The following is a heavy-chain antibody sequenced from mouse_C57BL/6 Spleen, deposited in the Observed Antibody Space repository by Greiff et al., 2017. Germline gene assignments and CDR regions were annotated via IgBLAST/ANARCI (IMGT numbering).Heavy chain of an antibody. CDR1: GYAFSSSW. CDR2: IYPGDGDT. V-gene: IGHV1-82*01. J-gene: IGHJ3*01. Sequence: QVQLQQSGPELVKPGASVKISCKASGYAFSSSWMNWVKQRPGKGLEWIGRIYPGDGDTNYNGKFKGKATLTADKSSSTAYMQLSSLTSEDSAVYFCARTDYNGSSYGFAYWGQGTLVTVSA. CDR3: ARTDYNGSSYGFAY. D-gene: IGHD1-1*01.